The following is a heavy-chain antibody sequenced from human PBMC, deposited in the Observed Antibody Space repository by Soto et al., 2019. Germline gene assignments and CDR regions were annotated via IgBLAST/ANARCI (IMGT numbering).Heavy chain of an antibody. J-gene: IGHJ3*02. Sequence: QLQMQESGPGLVKPSETLSLTCTVSGGSISTSIYYWGWIRQPPGKGPEWIGSIYYSGNTYYNPSLKSRVTISVDTSKNQFSLKLNSVTAADTTVYYCAGETAGTHDAFDIWGQGTMVTVSS. V-gene: IGHV4-39*01. CDR2: IYYSGNT. CDR1: GGSISTSIYY. CDR3: AGETAGTHDAFDI. D-gene: IGHD5-18*01.